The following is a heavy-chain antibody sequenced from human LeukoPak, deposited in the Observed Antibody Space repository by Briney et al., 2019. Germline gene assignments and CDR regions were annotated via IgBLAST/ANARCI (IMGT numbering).Heavy chain of an antibody. Sequence: GESLKISCQGSGYIITSYWIGWVRQLPGKGLEWMGIIYPGDSDTRYSPSFQGQVTISADKSISTAYLQWSSLKASDTAMYYCATNTAQYYYYYMDVWGKGTTVTVSS. CDR1: GYIITSYW. J-gene: IGHJ6*03. V-gene: IGHV5-51*01. CDR3: ATNTAQYYYYYMDV. D-gene: IGHD5-18*01. CDR2: IYPGDSDT.